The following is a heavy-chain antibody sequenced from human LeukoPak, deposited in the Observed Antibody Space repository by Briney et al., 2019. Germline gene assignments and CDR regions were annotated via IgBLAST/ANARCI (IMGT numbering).Heavy chain of an antibody. Sequence: GASVKVSCKASGGTFSSYAISWVRQAPGQGLEWMGRIIPIFGTANYAQKFQGRVTITTDESTSTAYMELSSLRSEDTAVYYCARAPRGYCSGGSCYESYYYYYMDVRAKGPRSPSP. CDR1: GGTFSSYA. CDR3: ARAPRGYCSGGSCYESYYYYYMDV. J-gene: IGHJ6*03. D-gene: IGHD2-15*01. CDR2: IIPIFGTA. V-gene: IGHV1-69*05.